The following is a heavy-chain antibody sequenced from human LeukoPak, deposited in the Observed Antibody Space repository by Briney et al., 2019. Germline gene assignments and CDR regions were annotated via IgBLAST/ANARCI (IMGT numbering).Heavy chain of an antibody. CDR1: GFSFALYS. Sequence: GGSLRLSCVASGFSFALYSMNWVRQTPGKGLEWVGFIRSQAFGGATEYAASVKGRFVISRDDSKNIAYLHMNSLKTEDTAVYYCTRGNRHAGYYAIYYFDYWGQGTLVTVSS. CDR3: TRGNRHAGYYAIYYFDY. CDR2: IRSQAFGGAT. J-gene: IGHJ4*02. D-gene: IGHD3-22*01. V-gene: IGHV3-49*02.